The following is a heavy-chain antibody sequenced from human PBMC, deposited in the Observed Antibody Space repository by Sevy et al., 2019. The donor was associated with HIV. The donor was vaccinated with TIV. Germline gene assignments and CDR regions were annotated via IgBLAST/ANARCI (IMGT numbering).Heavy chain of an antibody. Sequence: SETLSLTCTVSGGSISSDAYYWNWFRQRPGKGLEWIGHIFYSESTYYNPSLKSRLTISIDTSKNQFSLKLNSVSAADTAVYYCARGAAVAGSFYFDYWGQGTLVTVSS. D-gene: IGHD6-19*01. CDR3: ARGAAVAGSFYFDY. CDR1: GGSISSDAYY. CDR2: IFYSEST. J-gene: IGHJ4*02. V-gene: IGHV4-31*03.